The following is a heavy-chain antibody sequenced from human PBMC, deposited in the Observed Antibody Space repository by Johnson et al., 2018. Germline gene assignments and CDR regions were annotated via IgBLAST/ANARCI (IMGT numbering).Heavy chain of an antibody. CDR3: AREWYTGFDI. V-gene: IGHV3-7*01. D-gene: IGHD1-1*01. J-gene: IGHJ3*02. CDR2: IKEDGGEK. CDR1: GFSFNSYW. Sequence: VQLVESGGGLVQPGGSLRLFCAASGFSFNSYWMSWVRQSPGKGLEWVANIKEDGGEKYYVGSVRGRFTISRDNAKNSLYQQMNSLRAEDTAVYSCAREWYTGFDIWGQGTMVTVSS.